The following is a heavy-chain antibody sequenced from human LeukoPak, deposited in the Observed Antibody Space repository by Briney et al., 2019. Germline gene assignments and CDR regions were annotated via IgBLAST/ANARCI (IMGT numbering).Heavy chain of an antibody. CDR1: GFTFSNYW. V-gene: IGHV3-7*01. Sequence: GGSLRLSCAASGFTFSNYWMTWVRQAPGKGLEWVANINQDESEKYYVDSVKGRFTISRDNAKNSLYLQMNSLRAEDTAVYYCARGGDILTGYLAYYYYMDVWGKGTTVTVSS. CDR3: ARGGDILTGYLAYYYYMDV. D-gene: IGHD3-9*01. CDR2: INQDESEK. J-gene: IGHJ6*03.